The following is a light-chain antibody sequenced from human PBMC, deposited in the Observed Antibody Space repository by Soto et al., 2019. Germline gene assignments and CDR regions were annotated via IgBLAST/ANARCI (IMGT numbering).Light chain of an antibody. CDR2: AAS. CDR3: QQSYSTPYT. CDR1: QTISTY. V-gene: IGKV1-39*01. Sequence: DIQMTQSPSSLSASVGDRVTISCRASQTISTYLNWYQQKPGKAPKVLIYAASTLQSGVPSRFSGSGSGTDFTLTISSLQPADFATYYCQQSYSTPYTFGQGTEREI. J-gene: IGKJ2*01.